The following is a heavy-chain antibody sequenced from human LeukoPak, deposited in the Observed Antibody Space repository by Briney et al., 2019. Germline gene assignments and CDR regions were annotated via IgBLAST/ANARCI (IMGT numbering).Heavy chain of an antibody. Sequence: SETLSLTCTVSGGSISSYYWSWIRQPPGKGLEWIGYIYYSGSTNYNPSLKSRVTISVDTSKNQFSLKLSSVTAADTAVYYCASRNYVQYYFDYWGQGTLVTVSS. CDR2: IYYSGST. V-gene: IGHV4-59*12. D-gene: IGHD1-7*01. J-gene: IGHJ4*02. CDR1: GGSISSYY. CDR3: ASRNYVQYYFDY.